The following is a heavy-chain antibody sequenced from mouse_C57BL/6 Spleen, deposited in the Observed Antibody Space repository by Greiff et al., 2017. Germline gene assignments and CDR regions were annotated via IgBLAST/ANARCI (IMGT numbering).Heavy chain of an antibody. Sequence: EVQLQQSGPGLVKPSPSLSLTCSVTGYSITSGYYWNWIRQFPGNKLEWMGYISYDGSNNYNPSLKNRISITRDTSKNQFFLKLNSVTTEDTATYYCAREDYGSFFDYWGQGTTLTVSS. D-gene: IGHD1-1*01. CDR2: ISYDGSN. V-gene: IGHV3-6*01. CDR3: AREDYGSFFDY. J-gene: IGHJ2*01. CDR1: GYSITSGYY.